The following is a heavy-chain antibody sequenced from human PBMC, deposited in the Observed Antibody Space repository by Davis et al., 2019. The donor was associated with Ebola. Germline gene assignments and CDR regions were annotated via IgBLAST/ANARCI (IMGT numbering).Heavy chain of an antibody. CDR3: ARTHGSEFDY. Sequence: GSLRLSCAVSGGSISSSNWWRWVRQPPGKGLEWIGEIYHSGSTNYNPSLQSRVTISVDKSKNQFSLKLSSVTAADTAVYYCARTHGSEFDYWGQGTLVTVSS. CDR2: IYHSGST. CDR1: GGSISSSNW. D-gene: IGHD6-25*01. V-gene: IGHV4-4*02. J-gene: IGHJ4*02.